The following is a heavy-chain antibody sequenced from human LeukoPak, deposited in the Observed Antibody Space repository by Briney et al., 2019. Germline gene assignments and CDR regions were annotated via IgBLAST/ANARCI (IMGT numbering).Heavy chain of an antibody. D-gene: IGHD6-19*01. J-gene: IGHJ4*02. CDR1: GYSFTSYW. CDR3: ARSSSGWSFDH. Sequence: GESLKISCKGSGYSFTSYWISLVRQMPGKGLEWMGFIYPGDSDTRYSPSFQGQVTISADKSISTAYLQWSSLKASDTAMYYCARSSSGWSFDHWGQGTVVTVSS. CDR2: IYPGDSDT. V-gene: IGHV5-51*01.